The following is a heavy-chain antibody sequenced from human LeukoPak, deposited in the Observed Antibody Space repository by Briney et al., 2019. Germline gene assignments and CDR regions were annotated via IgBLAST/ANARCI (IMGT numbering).Heavy chain of an antibody. J-gene: IGHJ4*02. CDR2: IYWNHDK. Sequence: SGPTLVNPTQTLTLTFTFSGFSRSTRGAGVGWIRQPPGKALEWLALIYWNHDKRDSPSLKSRLTITKDTSKTPVVLTMTNMDPVETAIYYCAHSFDWNDFDYWGQGTLVTVSS. V-gene: IGHV2-5*01. D-gene: IGHD1-1*01. CDR3: AHSFDWNDFDY. CDR1: GFSRSTRGAG.